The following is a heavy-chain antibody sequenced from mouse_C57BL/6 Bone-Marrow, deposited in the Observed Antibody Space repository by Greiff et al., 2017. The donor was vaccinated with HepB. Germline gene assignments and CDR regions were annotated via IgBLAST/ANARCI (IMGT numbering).Heavy chain of an antibody. J-gene: IGHJ4*01. D-gene: IGHD2-5*01. V-gene: IGHV14-2*01. Sequence: EVMLVESGAELVKPGASVTLSCTASGFNFTDYYMHWVKQRTEQGLEWIGRIDPEDGETEYAPKFQGKAIMTADTSSNTAYLKLSSLTSEDTAVYYCARDYSNCEVGMDYWGQGTTVTVSS. CDR1: GFNFTDYY. CDR3: ARDYSNCEVGMDY. CDR2: IDPEDGET.